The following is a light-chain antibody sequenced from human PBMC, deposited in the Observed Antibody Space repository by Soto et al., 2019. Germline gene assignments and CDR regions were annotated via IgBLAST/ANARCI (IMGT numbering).Light chain of an antibody. Sequence: DIQMTQSPSSLSASVGDRVTITCRASQSISSYLNWYQQKPGKAPKLLIYAASSLQSWVPSRFSGSGSGTYFTLTISSLQPEDFATCYCQQSYSTPRTFGQGTKVEIK. CDR2: AAS. CDR3: QQSYSTPRT. CDR1: QSISSY. J-gene: IGKJ1*01. V-gene: IGKV1-39*01.